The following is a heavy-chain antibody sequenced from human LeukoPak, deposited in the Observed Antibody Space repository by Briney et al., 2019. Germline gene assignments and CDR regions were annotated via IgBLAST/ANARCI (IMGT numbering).Heavy chain of an antibody. J-gene: IGHJ6*02. V-gene: IGHV4-34*01. Sequence: PSETLSLTCAVHGGSFSGYYWSWIRQPPGKGLEWIGEINHSGSTNYNPSLKSRVTISVGTSKNQFSLKLSSVTAADTAVYYCARVGYSYGYYYYYGMDVWGQGTTVTVSS. CDR3: ARVGYSYGYYYYYGMDV. D-gene: IGHD5-18*01. CDR2: INHSGST. CDR1: GGSFSGYY.